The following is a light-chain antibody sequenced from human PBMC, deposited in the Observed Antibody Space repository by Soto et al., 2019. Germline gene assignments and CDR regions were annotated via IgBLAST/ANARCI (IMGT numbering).Light chain of an antibody. CDR3: QQYNSSPWT. J-gene: IGKJ1*01. V-gene: IGKV1-5*03. CDR2: KAS. CDR1: QSISSW. Sequence: DIQMTQSPYTLSASVGDRVTITCRASQSISSWLAWYQQKPGKAPNLLIYKASSLESGVPSRLSGSGSGTEFTLTISSLQPDDFSTYSCQQYNSSPWTFGQGTKVEIK.